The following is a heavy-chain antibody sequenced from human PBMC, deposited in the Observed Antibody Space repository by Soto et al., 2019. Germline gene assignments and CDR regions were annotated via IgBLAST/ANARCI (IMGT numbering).Heavy chain of an antibody. Sequence: ASVKVSCKASEYTFTNYNINWVRQAAGQGLEWMGWMNANSGNTGYAQKFQERVTMTRNTTTSTAYMELSSLRSEDTAVYYCAADLYCSSTSCTSDYYYYYGMDVWGQGTTVTVSS. J-gene: IGHJ6*02. CDR1: EYTFTNYN. V-gene: IGHV1-8*01. CDR2: MNANSGNT. CDR3: AADLYCSSTSCTSDYYYYYGMDV. D-gene: IGHD2-2*01.